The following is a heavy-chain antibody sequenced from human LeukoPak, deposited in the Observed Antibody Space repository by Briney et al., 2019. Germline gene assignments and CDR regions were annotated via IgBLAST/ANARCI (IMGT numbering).Heavy chain of an antibody. CDR3: ASGADYEAAFDI. CDR1: GGSFSCYY. Sequence: SETLSLTCAVYGGSFSCYYWSWIRQPPGKGLEWSGEINHSGSTNYNPSLKSRDTISVDTSKHQFSLKLSSVSAADTSVYYCASGADYEAAFDIWGQGTMVTVSS. J-gene: IGHJ3*02. CDR2: INHSGST. D-gene: IGHD4-17*01. V-gene: IGHV4-34*01.